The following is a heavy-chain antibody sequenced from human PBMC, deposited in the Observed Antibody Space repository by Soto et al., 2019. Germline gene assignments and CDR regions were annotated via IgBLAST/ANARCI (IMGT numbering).Heavy chain of an antibody. Sequence: EVQLLESGGGLVQPGGSLRLSCAASGFTFSSYAMSWVRQAPGKGLEWVSAISGSGGSTYYADSVKGRFTISRDNSKNTLYLQMNSLRAEDRAVYYCAKERRPSGSYYGHCYYGMDVWGQGTTVTVSS. J-gene: IGHJ6*02. D-gene: IGHD3-10*01. CDR3: AKERRPSGSYYGHCYYGMDV. CDR2: ISGSGGST. V-gene: IGHV3-23*01. CDR1: GFTFSSYA.